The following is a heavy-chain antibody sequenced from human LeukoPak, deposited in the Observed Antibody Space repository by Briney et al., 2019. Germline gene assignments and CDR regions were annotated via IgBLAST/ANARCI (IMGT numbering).Heavy chain of an antibody. J-gene: IGHJ4*02. Sequence: PGGSLRLSCAASGFTFDDYGMSWVRQASGKGLEGVSVINWNGGSTGYADSVKGRFTISRDNAKNSLYLQMNSLRAEDTALYYCARRDRYNWNDLDYWGQGTLVTVSS. CDR3: ARRDRYNWNDLDY. D-gene: IGHD1-20*01. CDR2: INWNGGST. CDR1: GFTFDDYG. V-gene: IGHV3-20*04.